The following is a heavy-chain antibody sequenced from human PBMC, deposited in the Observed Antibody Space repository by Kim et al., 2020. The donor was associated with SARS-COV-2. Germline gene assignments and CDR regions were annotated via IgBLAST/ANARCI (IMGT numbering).Heavy chain of an antibody. J-gene: IGHJ6*02. CDR2: GATT. D-gene: IGHD3-10*01. Sequence: GATTKYADSVKGRFTISRDNAKSTLYLRMDSLRPEDTAVYYCARGNYGFDVWGQGTSVTVSS. CDR3: ARGNYGFDV. V-gene: IGHV3-74*01.